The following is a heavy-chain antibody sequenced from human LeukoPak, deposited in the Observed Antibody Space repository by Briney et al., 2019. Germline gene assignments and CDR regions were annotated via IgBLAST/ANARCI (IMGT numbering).Heavy chain of an antibody. CDR3: AKQKGTTCYSGMDI. Sequence: PGGSLRLSCAASGFTFSTYAMSWVRQPPGKGLEWVSGICGSGGSTYYADSVKGRFTISRDNSENTLYLQMNSLRAEDTALYYCAKQKGTTCYSGMDIWGQGTTVTVSS. J-gene: IGHJ6*02. V-gene: IGHV3-23*01. D-gene: IGHD2-2*02. CDR1: GFTFSTYA. CDR2: ICGSGGST.